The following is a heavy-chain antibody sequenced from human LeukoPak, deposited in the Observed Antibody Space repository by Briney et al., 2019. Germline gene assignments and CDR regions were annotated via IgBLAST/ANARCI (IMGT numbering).Heavy chain of an antibody. CDR1: GFTFSSYG. V-gene: IGHV3-33*01. CDR2: IWYDGSNK. CDR3: ARDWGKGDY. D-gene: IGHD3-16*01. Sequence: PGGSLRLSCAASGFTFSSYGMHWVRQAPGKGLEWVSLIWYDGSNKYYADSVKGRFTISGDNSKNTLYLQMNSLRAEDTAVYYCARDWGKGDYWGQGTLVTVSS. J-gene: IGHJ4*02.